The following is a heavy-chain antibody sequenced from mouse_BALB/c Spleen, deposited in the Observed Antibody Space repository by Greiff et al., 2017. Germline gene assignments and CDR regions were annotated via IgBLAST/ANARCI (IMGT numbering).Heavy chain of an antibody. D-gene: IGHD1-1*01. CDR2: ISNGGGST. Sequence: EVKVVESGGGLVQPGGSLKLSCAASGFTFSSYTMSWVRQTPEKRLEWVAYISNGGGSTYYPDTVKGRFTISRDNAKNTLYLQMSSLKSEDTAMYDCARHDYYGSRWYFDVWGAGTTVTVSS. CDR3: ARHDYYGSRWYFDV. CDR1: GFTFSSYT. V-gene: IGHV5-12-2*01. J-gene: IGHJ1*01.